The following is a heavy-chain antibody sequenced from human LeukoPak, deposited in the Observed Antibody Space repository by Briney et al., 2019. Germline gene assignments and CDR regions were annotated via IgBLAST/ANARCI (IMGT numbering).Heavy chain of an antibody. CDR2: ISGSGGST. CDR3: AKDSFSTR. V-gene: IGHV3-23*01. CDR1: GFTFRSDS. D-gene: IGHD2-2*01. J-gene: IGHJ4*02. Sequence: GGSLRLSCAASGFTFRSDSMTWVRQAPGKGLEWFSTISGSGGSTFYADSVKGRFTISRDNSKNTLYLHMNSLSAEDTAIYYCAKDSFSTRWGQGTLVTVSS.